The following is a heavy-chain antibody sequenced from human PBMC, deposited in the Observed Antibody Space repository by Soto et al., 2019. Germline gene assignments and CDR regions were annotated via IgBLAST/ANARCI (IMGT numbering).Heavy chain of an antibody. V-gene: IGHV1-18*01. Sequence: QVQLVQSGAEVKKPGASVKVSCKSSGYTFSMSGISWVRQAPGQGLEWMGWISGYNGNPNYEQKSQDRVTXTXAXSXXTAYMELRSLRSAYTAVYYCAREGPRPYYYYGMDVWGQGTTVTVSS. J-gene: IGHJ6*02. CDR2: ISGYNGNP. CDR3: AREGPRPYYYYGMDV. CDR1: GYTFSMSG.